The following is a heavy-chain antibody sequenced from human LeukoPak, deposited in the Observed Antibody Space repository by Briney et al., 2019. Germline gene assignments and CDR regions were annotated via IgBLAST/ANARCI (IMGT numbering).Heavy chain of an antibody. CDR3: AKEEIDI. CDR2: ISYDGCNK. D-gene: IGHD5-24*01. V-gene: IGHV3-30-3*01. J-gene: IGHJ3*02. Sequence: GRSLRLSCAASGFTFSSYAMHWVRQAPGKGLEWVAVISYDGCNKYYADSVKGRFTISRDNSKNTLYLQMNSLRAEDTAVYYCAKEEIDIWGQGTMVTVSS. CDR1: GFTFSSYA.